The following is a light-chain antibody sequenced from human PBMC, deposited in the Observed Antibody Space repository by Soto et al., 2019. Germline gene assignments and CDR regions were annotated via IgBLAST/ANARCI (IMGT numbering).Light chain of an antibody. CDR3: QHYNSYSEA. Sequence: DIRMTQAPSTLSGSVGDRVSITFGGSQTISSWLAWYQQKPGKAPKLLIYKASTLKSGVPSRFSGSGSGTEFTLTISSLQPDDFATYYCQHYNSYSEAFGQGTKVDIK. V-gene: IGKV1-5*03. J-gene: IGKJ1*01. CDR1: QTISSW. CDR2: KAS.